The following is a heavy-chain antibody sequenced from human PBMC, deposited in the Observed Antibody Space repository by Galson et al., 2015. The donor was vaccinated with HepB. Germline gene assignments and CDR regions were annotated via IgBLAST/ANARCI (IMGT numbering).Heavy chain of an antibody. J-gene: IGHJ4*02. D-gene: IGHD2-2*01. Sequence: SVKVSCKASGYMFTDYYMHWVRQAPGQGLEWMGWINPHSGGTNCTQKFQGRVTVTRDTSISTAYMEVSRLTSDDAAVDYCARVRVVVVPSAMPFIRSFDSWGQGTQVTVSS. CDR3: ARVRVVVVPSAMPFIRSFDS. CDR2: INPHSGGT. CDR1: GYMFTDYY. V-gene: IGHV1-2*02.